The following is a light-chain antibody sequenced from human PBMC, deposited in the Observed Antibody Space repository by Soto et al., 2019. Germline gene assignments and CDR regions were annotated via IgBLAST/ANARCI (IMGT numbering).Light chain of an antibody. V-gene: IGKV3-15*01. J-gene: IGKJ1*01. CDR1: QSVSSN. CDR3: QQYNNWPQT. Sequence: EIVMTQSTATLSVSPGGRVTLSCRASQSVSSNLAWYQQKPGQAPRLLIYGASTRATGIPARFSGSGSGTEFTLTISSLQSEDFAVYYCQQYNNWPQTFGQGTKVDI. CDR2: GAS.